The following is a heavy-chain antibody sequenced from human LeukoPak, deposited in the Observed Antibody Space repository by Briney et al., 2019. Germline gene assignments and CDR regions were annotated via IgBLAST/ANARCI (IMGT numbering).Heavy chain of an antibody. V-gene: IGHV1-24*01. CDR3: ATGDSSGWYRTDGDAFDI. J-gene: IGHJ3*02. CDR2: FDPEDGET. D-gene: IGHD6-19*01. CDR1: GYTLTELS. Sequence: ASVNVSCKVSGYTLTELSMHWVRQAPGKGLEWMGGFDPEDGETIYAQKFQGRVTMTEDTSTDTAYMELSSLRSEDTAVYYCATGDSSGWYRTDGDAFDIWGQGTMVTVSS.